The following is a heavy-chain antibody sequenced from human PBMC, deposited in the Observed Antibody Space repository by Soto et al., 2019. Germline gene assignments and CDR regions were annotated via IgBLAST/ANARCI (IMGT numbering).Heavy chain of an antibody. CDR1: GFTFSSYA. Sequence: GGSLRLSCAASGFTFSSYAMSWVRQAPGKGLEWVSAISGSGGSTYYADSVKGRFTISRDNSKNTLYLQMNSLRTEDTAVYYCAKELEGIFGVVIKGYFDYWGQGTLVTVSS. J-gene: IGHJ4*02. D-gene: IGHD3-3*01. V-gene: IGHV3-23*01. CDR3: AKELEGIFGVVIKGYFDY. CDR2: ISGSGGST.